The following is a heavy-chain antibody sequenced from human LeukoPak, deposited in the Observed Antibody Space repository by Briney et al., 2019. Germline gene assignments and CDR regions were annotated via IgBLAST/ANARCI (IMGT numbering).Heavy chain of an antibody. CDR2: IIPILGIA. CDR1: GGTFSSYA. V-gene: IGHV1-69*04. J-gene: IGHJ4*02. CDR3: ARSTARYGSGSYYPGY. Sequence: ASVKVSCKASGGTFSSYAISWVRQAPGQGLEWMGRIIPILGIANYAQKFQGRVTMTRNTSISTAYMELSSLRSGDTAVYYCARSTARYGSGSYYPGYWGQGTLVTVSS. D-gene: IGHD3-10*01.